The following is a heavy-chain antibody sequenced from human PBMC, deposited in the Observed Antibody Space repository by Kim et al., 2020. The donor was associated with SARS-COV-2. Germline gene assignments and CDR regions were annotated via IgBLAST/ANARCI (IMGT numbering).Heavy chain of an antibody. V-gene: IGHV3-66*01. CDR3: ARDDYYDVLPGP. J-gene: IGHJ5*02. CDR1: GFTVNSNY. CDR2: TYSDGNS. D-gene: IGHD3-9*01. Sequence: GGSLRLSCAVSGFTVNSNYLSWVRQAPGKGLEWVSLTYSDGNSYYADFVKGRFTMSRDTSKNVVYLQMNSLRAEDTAIYYCARDDYYDVLPGPWGQGTLVTVSS.